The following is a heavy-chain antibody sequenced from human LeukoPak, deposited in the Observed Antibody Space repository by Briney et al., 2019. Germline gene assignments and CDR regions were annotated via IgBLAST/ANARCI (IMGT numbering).Heavy chain of an antibody. D-gene: IGHD2-15*01. CDR1: GGTFISYA. CDR2: IIPIFGTA. V-gene: IGHV1-69*13. Sequence: GASVKVSCKASGGTFISYAISWVRQAPGQGLEWMGGIIPIFGTANYAQKFQGRVTITADESTSTAYMELSSLRSEDTAVYYCARDRLYCSGGSCYSWWFDPWGQGTLVTVSS. CDR3: ARDRLYCSGGSCYSWWFDP. J-gene: IGHJ5*02.